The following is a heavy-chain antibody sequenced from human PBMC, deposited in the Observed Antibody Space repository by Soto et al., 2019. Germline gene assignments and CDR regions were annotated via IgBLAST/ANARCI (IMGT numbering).Heavy chain of an antibody. D-gene: IGHD3-9*01. CDR2: IYSGGST. Sequence: PGGSLRLSCAASEFTVSNNYMSWVRQAPGKVLEWVSIIYSGGSTYYADSVKDRFTISRDNSRNTLYLQMNSLSAEDTAVYYCVRTFTGARWFDPWGQGTLVTVSS. V-gene: IGHV3-66*01. J-gene: IGHJ5*02. CDR3: VRTFTGARWFDP. CDR1: EFTVSNNY.